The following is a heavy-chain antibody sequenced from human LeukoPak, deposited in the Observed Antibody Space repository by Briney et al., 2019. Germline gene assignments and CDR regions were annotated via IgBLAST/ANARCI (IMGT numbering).Heavy chain of an antibody. V-gene: IGHV4-59*12. J-gene: IGHJ5*02. CDR2: IHDSGST. CDR3: ARVGAAAGNNWFDP. D-gene: IGHD6-13*01. CDR1: GGSISRYH. Sequence: SETLSLTCTVSGGSISRYHWSWIRQTPGKGLEWIAYIHDSGSTYNNPSLKSRLSISIDTSKNQFSLKLNSVSAADTAVYYCARVGAAAGNNWFDPWGQGTLVTVSS.